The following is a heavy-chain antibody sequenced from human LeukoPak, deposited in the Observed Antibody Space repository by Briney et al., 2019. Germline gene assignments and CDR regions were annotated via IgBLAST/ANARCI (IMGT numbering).Heavy chain of an antibody. Sequence: GGSLRLSCAASGFTFSSYWMHWVRPAPGKGLVWVSRINSDGSSTSHADSVKGRFTISRDNAKNTLYLQMNSLRAEDTAVYYCARDSPTSPKEWSWVGGAFDIWGQGTMVAVSS. D-gene: IGHD3-3*01. V-gene: IGHV3-74*01. J-gene: IGHJ3*02. CDR2: INSDGSST. CDR3: ARDSPTSPKEWSWVGGAFDI. CDR1: GFTFSSYW.